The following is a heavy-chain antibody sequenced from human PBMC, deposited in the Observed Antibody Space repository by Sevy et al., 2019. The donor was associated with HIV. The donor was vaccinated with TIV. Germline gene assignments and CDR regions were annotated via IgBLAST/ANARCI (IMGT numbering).Heavy chain of an antibody. CDR1: GFTFSSYS. Sequence: GGSLRLSCAASGFTFSSYSMNWVRLAPGKGLEWVSSISSSSSYIYHADSEKGRFTISRDNAKKSLSLQMNSLRAEDRAVYYCARDEGCSSTSCLLYFDYWGQGTLVTVSS. CDR3: ARDEGCSSTSCLLYFDY. CDR2: ISSSSSYI. D-gene: IGHD2-2*01. V-gene: IGHV3-21*01. J-gene: IGHJ4*02.